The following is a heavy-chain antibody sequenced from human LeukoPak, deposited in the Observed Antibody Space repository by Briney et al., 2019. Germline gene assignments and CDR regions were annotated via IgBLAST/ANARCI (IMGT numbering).Heavy chain of an antibody. CDR3: ARCRADSSGYCPFDY. D-gene: IGHD3-22*01. J-gene: IGHJ4*02. Sequence: PGGSLRLSCAASGFTFSSYAMNWVRQAPGKGLEWVAVISYDGSNKYYADSVKGRFTISRDNAKNTLYLQMNSLRAEDTAVYYCARCRADSSGYCPFDYWGQGTLVTVSS. CDR2: ISYDGSNK. CDR1: GFTFSSYA. V-gene: IGHV3-30*04.